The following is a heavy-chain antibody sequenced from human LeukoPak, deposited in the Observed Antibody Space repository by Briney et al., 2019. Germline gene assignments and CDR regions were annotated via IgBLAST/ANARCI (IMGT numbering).Heavy chain of an antibody. Sequence: GGSLRLSCAASGFTFSSYDMHWVRQATGKGLEWVSAIGTAGDTYYPGSVKGRFTISRDNSKNTLYLQMNSLRAEDTAVYYCARERIDSSTFMYGMDVWGQGTTVTVSS. CDR2: IGTAGDT. V-gene: IGHV3-13*01. CDR1: GFTFSSYD. J-gene: IGHJ6*02. CDR3: ARERIDSSTFMYGMDV. D-gene: IGHD2-15*01.